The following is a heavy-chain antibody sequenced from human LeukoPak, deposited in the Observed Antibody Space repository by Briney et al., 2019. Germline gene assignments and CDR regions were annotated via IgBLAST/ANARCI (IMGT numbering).Heavy chain of an antibody. D-gene: IGHD3-22*01. CDR2: ISAYNGNT. J-gene: IGHJ4*02. CDR3: ARESYGDSSGYNDY. Sequence: ASVEVSCKSSGYTFTSYGISWVRQAPGQGLEWMGWISAYNGNTNYAQKLQGRVTMTTDTSTSTAYMELRSLRSDDTAVYYCARESYGDSSGYNDYWGQGTLVTVSS. CDR1: GYTFTSYG. V-gene: IGHV1-18*04.